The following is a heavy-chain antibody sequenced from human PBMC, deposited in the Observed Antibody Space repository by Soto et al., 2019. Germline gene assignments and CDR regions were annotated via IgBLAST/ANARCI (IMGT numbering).Heavy chain of an antibody. J-gene: IGHJ6*02. Sequence: PGGSLRLSCTASGFTFGDYAMSWFRQAPGKGLEWVGFIRSKAYGGTTEYAASVKGRFTISRDDSKSIAYLQMNSLKTEDTAVYYCTRGTLPRGYCSGGSCYSEDNYYYGMDVWGQGTPVTVYS. V-gene: IGHV3-49*03. CDR1: GFTFGDYA. CDR2: IRSKAYGGTT. CDR3: TRGTLPRGYCSGGSCYSEDNYYYGMDV. D-gene: IGHD2-15*01.